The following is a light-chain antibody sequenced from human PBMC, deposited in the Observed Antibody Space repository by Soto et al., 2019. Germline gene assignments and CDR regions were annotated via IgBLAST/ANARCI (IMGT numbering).Light chain of an antibody. CDR1: QNLPTT. J-gene: IGKJ1*01. V-gene: IGKV3-20*01. CDR2: GAS. Sequence: EVVMSLFPATLSVSKGERATLSCRAGQNLPTTLAWYQQKPGQAPRLLIYGASSRATGIPDRFSGSGSGTDYTLTISRLEPEDFAVYYCQQFGNSFWTFGQGTK. CDR3: QQFGNSFWT.